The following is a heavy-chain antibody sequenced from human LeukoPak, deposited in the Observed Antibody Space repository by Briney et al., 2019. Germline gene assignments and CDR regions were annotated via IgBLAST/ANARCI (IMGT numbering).Heavy chain of an antibody. D-gene: IGHD6-19*01. CDR3: ARGNAVAGLYYFDY. CDR2: INHSGST. Sequence: PSETLSLTCAVYGGSFSGYYWSWIRQPPGEGLEWIGEINHSGSTNYNPSLKSRVTISVDTSKNQFSLKLSSVTAADTAVYYCARGNAVAGLYYFDYWGQGTLVTVSS. J-gene: IGHJ4*02. CDR1: GGSFSGYY. V-gene: IGHV4-34*01.